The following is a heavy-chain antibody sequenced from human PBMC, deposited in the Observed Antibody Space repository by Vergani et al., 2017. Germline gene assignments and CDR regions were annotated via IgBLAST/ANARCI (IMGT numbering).Heavy chain of an antibody. Sequence: VQLVESGGGLVQPGGSLRLSCTASGFTFGYYAMDWFRQAPGQGLEWVGGIRSKAYGQATIYAASVKGRFTISRDDSKSIAYLQMNNLQTEDTAMYYCVRDQVTMLRGSDALDIWGQGTMVTVSS. CDR2: IRSKAYGQAT. V-gene: IGHV3-49*03. J-gene: IGHJ3*02. D-gene: IGHD3-10*01. CDR3: VRDQVTMLRGSDALDI. CDR1: GFTFGYYA.